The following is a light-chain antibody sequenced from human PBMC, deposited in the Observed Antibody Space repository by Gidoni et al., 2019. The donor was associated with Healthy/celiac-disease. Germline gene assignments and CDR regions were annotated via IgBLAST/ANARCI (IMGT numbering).Light chain of an antibody. CDR1: QSVSSN. CDR2: GAS. Sequence: EIVMTQSPATLSVSPGERATLSCRASQSVSSNLAWYQQKPGQAPRLLIYGASTRATGIPARFPGSGSGTEFTLTISSLQSEDFAVYYCQQYNNWPRGYTFGQGTKLEIK. J-gene: IGKJ2*01. CDR3: QQYNNWPRGYT. V-gene: IGKV3-15*01.